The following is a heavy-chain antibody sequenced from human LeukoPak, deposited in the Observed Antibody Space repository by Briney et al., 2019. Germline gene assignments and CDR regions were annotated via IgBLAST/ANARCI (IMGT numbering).Heavy chain of an antibody. J-gene: IGHJ4*02. CDR2: IYYSGST. V-gene: IGHV4-59*11. Sequence: ETLSLTCTVSGGSISSHYWSWIRQPPGKGLERIGYIYYSGSTNYNPSLKSRVTISVDTSKNQFSLKLSSVTAADTAVYYCARVGYSGSYFDYWGQGTLVTVSS. D-gene: IGHD1-26*01. CDR1: GGSISSHY. CDR3: ARVGYSGSYFDY.